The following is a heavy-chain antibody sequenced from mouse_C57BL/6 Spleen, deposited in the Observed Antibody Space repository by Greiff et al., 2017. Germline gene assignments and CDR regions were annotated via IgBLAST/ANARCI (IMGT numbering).Heavy chain of an antibody. CDR1: GYTFTDYY. J-gene: IGHJ2*01. CDR2: INPYNGGT. CDR3: ARSYYGSSYYFDY. Sequence: EVQLQQSGPVLVKPGASVKMSCKASGYTFTDYYMNWVKQSHGKSLEWIGVINPYNGGTSYNQKFKGKATLTVDKSSSTAYMELNSLTSEDSAVYYCARSYYGSSYYFDYWGQGTTLTVSS. V-gene: IGHV1-19*01. D-gene: IGHD1-1*01.